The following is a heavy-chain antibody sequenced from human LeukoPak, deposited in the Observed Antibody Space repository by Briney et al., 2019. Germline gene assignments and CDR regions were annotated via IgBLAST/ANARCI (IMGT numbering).Heavy chain of an antibody. CDR3: ARSYILAAAAPSDI. D-gene: IGHD6-13*01. Sequence: SGGSLRLSCAASGFTFSSYAISWVRQAPGQGLEWMGGIIPIFGTANYAQKFQGRVTITTDESTSTAYMELSSLRSEDTAVYYCARSYILAAAAPSDIWGQGTMVTVSS. CDR2: IIPIFGTA. CDR1: GFTFSSYA. J-gene: IGHJ3*02. V-gene: IGHV1-69*05.